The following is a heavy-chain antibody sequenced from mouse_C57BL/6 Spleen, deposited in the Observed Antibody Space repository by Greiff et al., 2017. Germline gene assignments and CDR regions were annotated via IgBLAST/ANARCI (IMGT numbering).Heavy chain of an antibody. Sequence: QVQLQQSGPELVKPGASVKISCKASGYAFSSSWMNWVKQRPGKGLEWIGRIYPGDGDTNYNGKFKGKATLTADKASSTAYMQLSSLTSEDSAVYFCARIPETDWGQGTLVTVSA. D-gene: IGHD5-1-1*01. CDR2: IYPGDGDT. CDR1: GYAFSSSW. CDR3: ARIPETD. V-gene: IGHV1-82*01. J-gene: IGHJ3*01.